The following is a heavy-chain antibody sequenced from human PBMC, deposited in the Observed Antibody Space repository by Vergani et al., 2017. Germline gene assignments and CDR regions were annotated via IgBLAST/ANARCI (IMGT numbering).Heavy chain of an antibody. D-gene: IGHD1-14*01. CDR2: INHSGST. Sequence: QVQLQQWGAGLLKPSETLSLTCAVYGGSFSGYYWSWIRQPPGKGLEWIGEINHSGSTNYNPSLKSRVTISVDTSKNQFSLKLSSVTAADTAVYYCARGRRAKGAGWFEHWGQGTLVTVSS. J-gene: IGHJ5*02. CDR3: ARGRRAKGAGWFEH. V-gene: IGHV4-34*01. CDR1: GGSFSGYY.